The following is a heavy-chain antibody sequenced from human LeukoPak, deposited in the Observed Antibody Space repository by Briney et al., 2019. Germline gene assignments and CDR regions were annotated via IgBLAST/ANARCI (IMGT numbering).Heavy chain of an antibody. D-gene: IGHD3-22*01. J-gene: IGHJ3*02. CDR1: GYTFTGYY. CDR2: INPNSGGT. V-gene: IGHV1-2*02. Sequence: GASVKVFCKASGYTFTGYYMHWVRQAPGQGLEWMGWINPNSGGTNYAQKFQGGVTMTRDTSISTAYMELSRLRSDDTAVYYCARGLRDSTGYYYDDAFDIWGQGTMVTVSS. CDR3: ARGLRDSTGYYYDDAFDI.